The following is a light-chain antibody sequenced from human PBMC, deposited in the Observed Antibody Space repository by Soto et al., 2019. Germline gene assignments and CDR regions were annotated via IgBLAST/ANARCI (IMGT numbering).Light chain of an antibody. CDR2: GAS. Sequence: EIVMTQSPATLSVSPGERATLSCRASQSVSRNLAWYQQKPGQAPRLLSYGASTRATGIPARFSGSGSGTEFTLTISSLQSKDFAVYYFQQYNNWPQTFGPGTKVDIK. CDR1: QSVSRN. CDR3: QQYNNWPQT. V-gene: IGKV3-15*01. J-gene: IGKJ3*01.